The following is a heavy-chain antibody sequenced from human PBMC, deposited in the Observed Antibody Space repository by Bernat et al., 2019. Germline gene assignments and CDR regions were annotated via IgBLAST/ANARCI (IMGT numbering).Heavy chain of an antibody. CDR2: SHHSGST. CDR1: GGSISTYS. V-gene: IGHV4-59*01. J-gene: IGHJ5*02. CDR3: AREYDFGTAVKGFDP. D-gene: IGHD3-3*01. Sequence: QVQLQESGPGLVKPSETLSLTCTVSGGSISTYSWSWIRQPPGKRLEWIGYSHHSGSTNYNPSLKSRVTISVDTSKNQFSLKLSSVTAADTAVYYCAREYDFGTAVKGFDPWGQGTLVTVSS.